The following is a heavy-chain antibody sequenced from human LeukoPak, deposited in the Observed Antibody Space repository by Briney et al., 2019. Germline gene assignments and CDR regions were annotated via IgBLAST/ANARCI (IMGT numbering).Heavy chain of an antibody. CDR3: ARDGYMVRGVIILDWFDP. CDR1: GGSISSSSYY. CDR2: IYYSGST. Sequence: PSETLSLTCTVSGGSISSSSYYWGWIRQPPGKGLEWIGSIYYSGSTYYNPSLKSRVTISVDTSKNQFSLKLSSVTAADTAVYYCARDGYMVRGVIILDWFDPWGQGTLVTVSS. J-gene: IGHJ5*02. V-gene: IGHV4-39*07. D-gene: IGHD3-10*01.